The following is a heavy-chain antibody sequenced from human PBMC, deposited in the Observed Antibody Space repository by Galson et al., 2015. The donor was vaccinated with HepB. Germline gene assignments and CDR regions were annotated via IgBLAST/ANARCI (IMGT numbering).Heavy chain of an antibody. V-gene: IGHV2-70*04. J-gene: IGHJ4*02. CDR1: GFSLSTSGMR. CDR2: IDWDDDK. D-gene: IGHD6-6*01. Sequence: PALVKPTQTLTLTCTFSGFSLSTSGMRVSWIRQPPGKALEWLARIDWDDDKFYSTSLKTRLTISKDTSKNQVVLTMTDMDPVDTATYYCARMIAARGVYFDYWGQGTLVTVSS. CDR3: ARMIAARGVYFDY.